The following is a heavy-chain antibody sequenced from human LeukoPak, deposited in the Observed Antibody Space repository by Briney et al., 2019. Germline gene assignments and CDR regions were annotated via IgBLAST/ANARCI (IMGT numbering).Heavy chain of an antibody. V-gene: IGHV3-66*01. CDR1: GLSVSGNY. CDR3: TYGDYPLTY. Sequence: GGPLRLSCTASGLSVSGNYWHWVRQAPGKALEWVSIIYSDGKTLYTKSVKGRFTFSRDKSKNTFYLQMNSLRAEDTAVYFCTYGDYPLTYWGQGTLVTVSS. CDR2: IYSDGKT. D-gene: IGHD4-17*01. J-gene: IGHJ4*02.